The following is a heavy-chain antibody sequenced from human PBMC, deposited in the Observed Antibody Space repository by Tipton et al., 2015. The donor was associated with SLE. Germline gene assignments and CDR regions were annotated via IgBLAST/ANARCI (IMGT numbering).Heavy chain of an antibody. CDR2: IKQDGSEK. Sequence: SLRLSCAASGFTFSSYWMSWVRQAPGKGLEWVANIKQDGSEKYYVDSVKGRFTISRDNAKNSLYLQMNSLRAEDTAVYYCARDRVVVPAAMMDWGYWGQGTLVTVSS. V-gene: IGHV3-7*01. CDR3: ARDRVVVPAAMMDWGY. J-gene: IGHJ4*02. D-gene: IGHD2-2*01. CDR1: GFTFSSYW.